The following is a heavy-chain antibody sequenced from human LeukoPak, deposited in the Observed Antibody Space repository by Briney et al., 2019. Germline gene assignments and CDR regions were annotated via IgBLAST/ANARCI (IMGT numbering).Heavy chain of an antibody. CDR2: IRPNSERT. V-gene: IGHV3-23*01. CDR3: ATMRWTTRPEDY. D-gene: IGHD6-6*01. J-gene: IGHJ4*02. CDR1: GFTFSSYA. Sequence: PGGSLRLSCAASGFTFSSYAISWVRQAPGKGLEWVSAIRPNSERTYYADSVKGRFTISRDNAKNSLYLQMNSLRAEDTAVYYCATMRWTTRPEDYWGQGTLVTVSS.